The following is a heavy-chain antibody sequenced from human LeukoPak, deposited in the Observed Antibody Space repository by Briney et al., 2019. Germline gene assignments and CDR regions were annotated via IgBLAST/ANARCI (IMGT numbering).Heavy chain of an antibody. CDR2: MNPNSGNT. Sequence: VASVKVSCKASGYTFTSYDINWVRQATGQGLEWMGWMNPNSGNTGYARKFQGRVTMTRNTSISTAYMELSSLRSEDTAVYYCARAGRGYCSSTSCYACDYWGQGTLVTVSS. CDR1: GYTFTSYD. V-gene: IGHV1-8*01. D-gene: IGHD2-2*01. J-gene: IGHJ4*02. CDR3: ARAGRGYCSSTSCYACDY.